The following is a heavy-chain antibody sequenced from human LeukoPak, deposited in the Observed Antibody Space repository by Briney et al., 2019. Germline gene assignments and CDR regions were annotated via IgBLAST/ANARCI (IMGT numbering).Heavy chain of an antibody. J-gene: IGHJ4*02. CDR2: IRFDGSNK. Sequence: PGGSLRLSCAASGFTFRSYDMHWVRQAPGKGLEWVTFIRFDGSNKYYADSVKGRFTISRDNSKNTLHLQMNSLRAEDTAVYYCAKGGTHTSPFDYWGQGTLVTVSS. V-gene: IGHV3-30*02. D-gene: IGHD3-16*01. CDR1: GFTFRSYD. CDR3: AKGGTHTSPFDY.